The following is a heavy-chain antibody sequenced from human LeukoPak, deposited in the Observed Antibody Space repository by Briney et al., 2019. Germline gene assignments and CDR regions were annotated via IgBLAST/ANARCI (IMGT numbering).Heavy chain of an antibody. Sequence: SETLSLTCTVSGYSISSGYYWGWIRQPPGKGLEWIGEINHSGSTNYNPSLKSRVTISVDTSKNQFSLKLSSVTAADTAVYYCARGGTVTRRYYFDYWGQGTLVTVSS. J-gene: IGHJ4*02. D-gene: IGHD4-17*01. V-gene: IGHV4-38-2*02. CDR1: GYSISSGYY. CDR2: INHSGST. CDR3: ARGGTVTRRYYFDY.